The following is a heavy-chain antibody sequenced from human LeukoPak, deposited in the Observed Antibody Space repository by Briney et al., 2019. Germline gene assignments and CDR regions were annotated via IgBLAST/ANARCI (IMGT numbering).Heavy chain of an antibody. J-gene: IGHJ4*02. CDR1: GGSFSGYY. CDR2: INHSGST. V-gene: IGHV4-34*01. D-gene: IGHD2-2*01. Sequence: SETLSLTCAVYGGSFSGYYWSWIRQPPGKGLEWIGEINHSGSTNYNPSLKSRVTISVDTSKNQFSLKLSSVTAADTAVYYCARAIQGSTCEGKDIVVVPAAIAFDYWGQGTLVTVSS. CDR3: ARAIQGSTCEGKDIVVVPAAIAFDY.